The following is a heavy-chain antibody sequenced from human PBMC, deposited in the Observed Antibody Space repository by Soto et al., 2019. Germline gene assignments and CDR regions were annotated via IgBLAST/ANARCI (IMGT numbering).Heavy chain of an antibody. CDR1: GGSISSNY. CDR2: ISYSGRT. V-gene: IGHV4-59*01. Sequence: QVQLQESGPGLVKPSETLSFTCSVSGGSISSNYWSWIRQPPGKGLEWIGYISYSGRTNYNPSVRSRVTISGDTSKNQFSLKLSSVTAADTAVYYCARAYDILTGFDYWGQGTLVTVS. D-gene: IGHD3-9*01. J-gene: IGHJ4*02. CDR3: ARAYDILTGFDY.